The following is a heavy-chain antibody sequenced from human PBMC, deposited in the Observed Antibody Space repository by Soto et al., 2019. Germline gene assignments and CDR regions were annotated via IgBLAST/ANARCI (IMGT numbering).Heavy chain of an antibody. CDR3: AAGGTRWLHSPFDY. V-gene: IGHV1-24*01. D-gene: IGHD1-1*01. J-gene: IGHJ4*02. CDR1: GHTLSELS. Sequence: QVQLVQSGAEVKKPGASVKVSCKVSGHTLSELSMHWVRQAPGKGLEWMGGFDPEDGETISAQKFQGRVTMTEDTSTDSIYMELNSLRSEDTAVYYCAAGGTRWLHSPFDYWGQGTLVTISS. CDR2: FDPEDGET.